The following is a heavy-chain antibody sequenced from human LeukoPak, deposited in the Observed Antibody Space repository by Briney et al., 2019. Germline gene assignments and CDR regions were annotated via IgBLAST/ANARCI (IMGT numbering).Heavy chain of an antibody. D-gene: IGHD1-26*01. J-gene: IGHJ4*02. CDR1: GFTFNKYA. Sequence: KPGGSLRLSCAASGFTFNKYAMSWVRQAPGKGLEWVSTISGSGESIYYEDSVKGRFTISRDNSKNTLSLQMDSLRAEDTAVYYCAKDFMGLSRFDSWGQGTLVTVSS. CDR2: ISGSGESI. V-gene: IGHV3-23*01. CDR3: AKDFMGLSRFDS.